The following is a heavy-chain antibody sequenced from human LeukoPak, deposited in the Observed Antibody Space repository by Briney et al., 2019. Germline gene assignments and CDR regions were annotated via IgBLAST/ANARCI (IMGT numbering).Heavy chain of an antibody. D-gene: IGHD5-18*01. CDR1: GFTFSSYA. CDR3: AKDTASSWWYFDL. V-gene: IGHV3-30*04. Sequence: GGSLRLSCAASGFTFSSYAMHWVRQAPGKGLEWVAVISYDGSNKYYADSVKGRFTISRDNSKNTLYLQMNSLRAEDTAVYYCAKDTASSWWYFDLWGRGTLVTVSS. J-gene: IGHJ2*01. CDR2: ISYDGSNK.